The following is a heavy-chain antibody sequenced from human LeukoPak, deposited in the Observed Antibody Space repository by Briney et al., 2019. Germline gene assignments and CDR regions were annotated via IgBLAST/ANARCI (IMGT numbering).Heavy chain of an antibody. J-gene: IGHJ5*02. V-gene: IGHV3-53*01. Sequence: GGSLRLSCAASGFTVSSNYMSWVRQAPGKGLEWVSVIYSGGSTYYAASVKGRFTISRDNSKNTLYLQMNSPRAEDTAVYYCAKGKTYYYGSGSSNWFGPWGQGTLVTVSS. CDR3: AKGKTYYYGSGSSNWFGP. CDR1: GFTVSSNY. D-gene: IGHD3-10*01. CDR2: IYSGGST.